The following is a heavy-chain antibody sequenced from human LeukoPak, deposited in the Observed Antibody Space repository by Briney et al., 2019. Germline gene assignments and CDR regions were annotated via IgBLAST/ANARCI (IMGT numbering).Heavy chain of an antibody. CDR3: ARGFPMVTG. CDR1: GGSFSGYY. J-gene: IGHJ4*02. V-gene: IGHV4-34*01. CDR2: INHSGST. D-gene: IGHD5-18*01. Sequence: SETLSLTCAVYGGSFSGYYWSWIRQPPGKGLEWIGEINHSGSTNYNPSLKSRVTISVDTSKNQFSLKLSSVTAADTAVYYCARGFPMVTGWGQGTLVTVSS.